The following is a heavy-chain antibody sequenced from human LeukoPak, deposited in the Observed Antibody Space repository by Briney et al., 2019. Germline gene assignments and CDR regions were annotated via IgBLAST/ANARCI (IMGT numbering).Heavy chain of an antibody. Sequence: HPGGSLRLSCAASGFTFSSYGMHWVRQAPGKGLEWVSAISGSGGSTYYADSVKGRFTISRDNSKNTLYLQMNSLRAEDTAVYYCAKDMDIVATIIDYWGQGTLVTVSP. V-gene: IGHV3-23*01. J-gene: IGHJ4*02. D-gene: IGHD5-12*01. CDR1: GFTFSSYG. CDR2: ISGSGGST. CDR3: AKDMDIVATIIDY.